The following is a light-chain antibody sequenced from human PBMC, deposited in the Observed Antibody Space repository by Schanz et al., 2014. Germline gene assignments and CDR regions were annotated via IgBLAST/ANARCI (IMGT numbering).Light chain of an antibody. CDR1: QSISSY. V-gene: IGKV1-5*01. J-gene: IGKJ1*01. CDR2: DAS. CDR3: QQYNTYSPWT. Sequence: DIQMTQSPSSLSASVGDRVTITCRASQSISSYLNWYQQKPGKAPKLLIYDASSLESGVPSRFSGSGSGTEFTLTISSLQPDDFATYYCQQYNTYSPWTFGQGTKVEIK.